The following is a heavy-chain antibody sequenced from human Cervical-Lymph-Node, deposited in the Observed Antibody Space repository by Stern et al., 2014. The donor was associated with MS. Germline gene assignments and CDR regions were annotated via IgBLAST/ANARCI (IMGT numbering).Heavy chain of an antibody. J-gene: IGHJ4*02. V-gene: IGHV1-69*01. CDR3: ACTFGGVIAPFDLDY. CDR1: GGTFSSYA. CDR2: SIPIFGTA. D-gene: IGHD3-16*02. Sequence: QVQLVESGAEVKKPGSSVKVSCKASGGTFSSYAISWVRQAPGQGLEWMGGSIPIFGTANYAQKFQGRVTITADESTSTAYMELSSLRSEDTAVYYCACTFGGVIAPFDLDYWGQGTLVTVSS.